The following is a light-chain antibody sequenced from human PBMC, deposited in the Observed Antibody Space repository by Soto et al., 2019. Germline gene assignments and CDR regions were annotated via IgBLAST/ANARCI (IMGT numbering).Light chain of an antibody. Sequence: AIRMTQSPSSLSASTGDRVTITCRASQGISSYLAWYQQKPGKAPKLLIYAASTLQSGVPSRFSGSGSGTDFTLTISCLQSEDFATYYCQHYNSFSRTFGQGTKVDIK. V-gene: IGKV1-8*01. CDR2: AAS. J-gene: IGKJ1*01. CDR3: QHYNSFSRT. CDR1: QGISSY.